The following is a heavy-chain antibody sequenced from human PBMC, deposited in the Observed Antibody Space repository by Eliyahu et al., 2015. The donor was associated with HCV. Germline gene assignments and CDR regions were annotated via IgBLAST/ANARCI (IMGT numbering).Heavy chain of an antibody. CDR3: AKGLRSSGFHGSDAFDI. CDR1: GFTFSSYA. D-gene: IGHD3-22*01. Sequence: EVQLLESGGGLVQPGGSLRLSCAASGFTFSSYAMSWVRQAPGKGLEWVSAISGSGGSTYYADSVKGRFTISRDNSKNTLYLQMNSLRAEDTAVYYCAKGLRSSGFHGSDAFDIWGQGTMVTVSS. CDR2: ISGSGGST. J-gene: IGHJ3*02. V-gene: IGHV3-23*01.